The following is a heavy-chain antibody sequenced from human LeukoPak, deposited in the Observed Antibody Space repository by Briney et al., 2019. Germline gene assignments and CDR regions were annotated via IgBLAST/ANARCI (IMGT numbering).Heavy chain of an antibody. CDR1: GFTFSSYG. J-gene: IGHJ4*02. CDR2: ISYDGSNK. V-gene: IGHV3-30*18. Sequence: PGGSLRLSCAASGFTFSSYGMHWVRQAPGKGLEWVAVISYDGSNKYYADSVKGRFTISRDNSKNTLYLQMNSLRAEDTAVYYCAKPGGHGRYYFDYWGQGTLVTVSS. D-gene: IGHD1-26*01. CDR3: AKPGGHGRYYFDY.